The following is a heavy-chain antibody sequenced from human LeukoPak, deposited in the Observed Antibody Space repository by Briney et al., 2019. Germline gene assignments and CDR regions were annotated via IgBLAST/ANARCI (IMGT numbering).Heavy chain of an antibody. D-gene: IGHD3-10*01. V-gene: IGHV1-3*01. Sequence: ASVKVSCKASGYTFSSYTMHWVRQAPGQRLEWMGWINAGNGNTKYSQKFQGSVTITRDTSASTAYMELSSLRSEDAAVYYCARGAVSMVRGVIPLYYFDYWGQGTLVTVSS. CDR3: ARGAVSMVRGVIPLYYFDY. CDR1: GYTFSSYT. CDR2: INAGNGNT. J-gene: IGHJ4*02.